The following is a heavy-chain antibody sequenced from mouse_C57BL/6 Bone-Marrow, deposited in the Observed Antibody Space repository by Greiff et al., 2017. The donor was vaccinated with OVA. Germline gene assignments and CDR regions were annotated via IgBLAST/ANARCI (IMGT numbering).Heavy chain of an antibody. CDR2: IYPGNSDT. V-gene: IGHV1-5*01. D-gene: IGHD1-1*01. CDR1: GYTFTSYW. J-gene: IGHJ4*01. Sequence: VQLQQSGTVLARPGASVKMSCKTSGYTFTSYWMHWVKQRPGQGLEWIGAIYPGNSDTSYNQKFKGKAKLTAVTSASTAYMELSSLTNEDSAVYYCTPHYYVGRRGYAMDYWGQGTSVTVSS. CDR3: TPHYYVGRRGYAMDY.